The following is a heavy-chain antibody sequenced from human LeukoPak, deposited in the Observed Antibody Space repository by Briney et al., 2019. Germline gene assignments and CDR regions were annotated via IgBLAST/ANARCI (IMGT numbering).Heavy chain of an antibody. Sequence: ASVKVSCKASGYTFTGYYMHWVRQARGQGLEWMGWINPNSGGTNYAQKFQGRVTMTRDTSISTAYMELSRLRSDDTAVYYCARGDFWSGYYIEAYWGQGTLVTVSS. V-gene: IGHV1-2*02. D-gene: IGHD3-3*01. CDR2: INPNSGGT. CDR3: ARGDFWSGYYIEAY. J-gene: IGHJ4*02. CDR1: GYTFTGYY.